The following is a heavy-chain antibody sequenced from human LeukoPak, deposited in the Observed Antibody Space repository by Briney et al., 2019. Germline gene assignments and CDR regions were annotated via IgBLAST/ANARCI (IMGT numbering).Heavy chain of an antibody. Sequence: ASVKVSCKASGYTFTSYYMHWVRQAPGQGLEWMGIINPSGGSTSYAQKFQGRVTMTRDTSTSTVYMELSSLRSEVTAVYYCARNTGLGSYAPWNWFDPWGQGTLVTVSS. J-gene: IGHJ5*02. CDR2: INPSGGST. V-gene: IGHV1-46*01. CDR3: ARNTGLGSYAPWNWFDP. D-gene: IGHD3-16*01. CDR1: GYTFTSYY.